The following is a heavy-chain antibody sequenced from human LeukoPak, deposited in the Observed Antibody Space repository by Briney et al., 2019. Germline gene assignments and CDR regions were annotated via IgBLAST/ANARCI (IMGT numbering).Heavy chain of an antibody. D-gene: IGHD3-22*01. J-gene: IGHJ6*02. CDR1: GGTFSSYA. V-gene: IGHV1-69*04. CDR2: IIPIFGIA. Sequence: SAKVSCKASGGTFSSYAISWVRQAPGQGLEWMGRIIPIFGIANYAQKFQGRVTITADKSTSTAYMELSSLRSEDTAVYYCARAPSRDSSGPYGMDVWGQGTTVTVSS. CDR3: ARAPSRDSSGPYGMDV.